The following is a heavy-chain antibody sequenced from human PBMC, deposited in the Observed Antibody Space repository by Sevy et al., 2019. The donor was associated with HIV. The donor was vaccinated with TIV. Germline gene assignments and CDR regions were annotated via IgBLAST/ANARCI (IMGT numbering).Heavy chain of an antibody. CDR1: GFTFSSYA. D-gene: IGHD2-15*01. V-gene: IGHV3-30-3*01. CDR3: ARVGLSGCSGGSCYPNYYYYGMDV. Sequence: GGSLRLSCAASGFTFSSYAMHWVRQAPGKGLEWVAVISYDGSNKYYADSVKGRFTISRDNSKNTLYLQMNSVRAEDTAVYYCARVGLSGCSGGSCYPNYYYYGMDVWGQGTTVTVSS. J-gene: IGHJ6*02. CDR2: ISYDGSNK.